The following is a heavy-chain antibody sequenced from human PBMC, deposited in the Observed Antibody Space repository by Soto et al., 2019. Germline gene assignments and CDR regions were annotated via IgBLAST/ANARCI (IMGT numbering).Heavy chain of an antibody. CDR3: ARVKDYYISIDY. V-gene: IGHV4-31*03. CDR1: GGSIAIDGYY. CDR2: IYDRGRT. J-gene: IGHJ4*02. Sequence: QVQLQESGPGLVKLSQTLSLTCSVSGGSIAIDGYYCRWLRRHPGKGLEWIGYIYDRGRTYYNPSLKRRLTISVDTSKNQFSLRLSSVTAADTAVYYCARVKDYYISIDYWGLGTLVTVSS. D-gene: IGHD3-9*01.